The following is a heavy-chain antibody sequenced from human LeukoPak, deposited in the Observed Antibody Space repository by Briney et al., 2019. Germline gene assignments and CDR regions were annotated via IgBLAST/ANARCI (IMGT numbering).Heavy chain of an antibody. V-gene: IGHV4-4*07. J-gene: IGHJ4*02. CDR1: GGSISGGSISSYY. CDR3: ARGAPSDY. Sequence: SETLSLTCTVSGGSISGGSISSYYWSWVRQPAGKGLEWIGRIYTSGTTNYNPSPKSRVTMSVDTSKNQFSLKLNSVTAADTAVYYCARGAPSDYWGQGTLVTVSS. CDR2: IYTSGTT.